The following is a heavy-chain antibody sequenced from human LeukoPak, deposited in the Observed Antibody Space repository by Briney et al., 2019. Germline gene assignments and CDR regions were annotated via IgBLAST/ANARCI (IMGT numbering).Heavy chain of an antibody. J-gene: IGHJ3*02. CDR3: ARHPEKTRSTYYYGSGSYLGAFDI. CDR1: GGSFSGYY. D-gene: IGHD3-10*01. Sequence: SETLSLTCAVYGGSFSGYYWSWIRQPPGKGLEWIGEINHSGSTNYNPSLKSRVTISVDTSKNQFSLKLSSVTAADTAVYYCARHPEKTRSTYYYGSGSYLGAFDIWGQGTMVTVSS. CDR2: INHSGST. V-gene: IGHV4-34*01.